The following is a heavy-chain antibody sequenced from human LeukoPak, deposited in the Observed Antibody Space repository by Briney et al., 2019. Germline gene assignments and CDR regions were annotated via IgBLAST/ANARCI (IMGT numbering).Heavy chain of an antibody. V-gene: IGHV4-4*09. J-gene: IGHJ4*02. CDR1: GGSFSLYY. CDR2: IHNSEYT. Sequence: SETLSLTCTVSGGSFSLYYWNWIRQPPGKGLEWIGYIHNSEYTAYNPSLKSRVTMSVDTSKNQFSMKLISVTAADTAMYYCASQRSGYYDSSGSYTPYFDYWGQGSLLTVSS. CDR3: ASQRSGYYDSSGSYTPYFDY. D-gene: IGHD3-22*01.